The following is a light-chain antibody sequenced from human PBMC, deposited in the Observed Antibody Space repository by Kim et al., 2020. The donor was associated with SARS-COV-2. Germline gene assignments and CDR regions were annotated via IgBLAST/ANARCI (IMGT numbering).Light chain of an antibody. J-gene: IGKJ4*01. CDR1: QSVSSN. Sequence: EIVMTQSPATLSVSPGERATLSCRASQSVSSNLAWYQQKPGQAPRLLIYGASTRATGIPGRFSGSGSGTEFTLTISSLQSEDFAVYYCQQYSHWPLTFGGGTKLEF. V-gene: IGKV3-15*01. CDR2: GAS. CDR3: QQYSHWPLT.